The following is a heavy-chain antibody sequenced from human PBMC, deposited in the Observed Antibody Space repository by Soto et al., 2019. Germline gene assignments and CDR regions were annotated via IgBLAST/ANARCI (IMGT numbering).Heavy chain of an antibody. Sequence: GGSLRLSCAASGFTFSSYNMNWVRQAPGKGLEWVSYISSSSSTIYYADSVKGRFTISRDNAKNSLYLQMNSLRDEDTAVYYCARDSPEYCGGDCYSLDYWGQGTLVTVSS. V-gene: IGHV3-48*02. CDR1: GFTFSSYN. CDR3: ARDSPEYCGGDCYSLDY. CDR2: ISSSSSTI. D-gene: IGHD2-21*02. J-gene: IGHJ4*02.